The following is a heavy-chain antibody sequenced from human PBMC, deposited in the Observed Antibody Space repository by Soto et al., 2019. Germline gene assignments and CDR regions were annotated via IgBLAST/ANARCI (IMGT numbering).Heavy chain of an antibody. CDR2: MNPNSGNT. V-gene: IGHV1-8*01. CDR3: ARERSAAGTGWFDP. D-gene: IGHD6-13*01. CDR1: GYTFTSYD. Sequence: GASVKVSGKASGYTFTSYDINWVRQATGQGLEWMGWMNPNSGNTGYAQKFQGRVTMTRNTSISTAYMELSSLRSEDTAVYYCARERSAAGTGWFDPWGQGTLVTVSS. J-gene: IGHJ5*02.